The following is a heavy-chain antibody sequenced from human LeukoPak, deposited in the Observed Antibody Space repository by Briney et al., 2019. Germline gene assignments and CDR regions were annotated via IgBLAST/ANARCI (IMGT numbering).Heavy chain of an antibody. CDR3: ARVSSGYYQIRYFDY. V-gene: IGHV1-69*04. CDR1: GGTFSIYA. D-gene: IGHD3-22*01. Sequence: GSSVTLSCKASGGTFSIYAISWVRQAPGQGLEWMGRIIPIFGIANYAQKFQGRVTITADKSTSTAYMELISLRSEDTAVYYCARVSSGYYQIRYFDYWGQGTLVTVSS. J-gene: IGHJ4*02. CDR2: IIPIFGIA.